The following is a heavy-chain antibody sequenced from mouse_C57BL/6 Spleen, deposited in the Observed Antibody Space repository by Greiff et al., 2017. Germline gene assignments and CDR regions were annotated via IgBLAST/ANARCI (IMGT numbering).Heavy chain of an antibody. CDR1: GYTFTDYN. D-gene: IGHD1-1*01. CDR3: ARGLRRYAMGD. V-gene: IGHV1-18*01. CDR2: INPNNGGT. J-gene: IGHJ4*01. Sequence: VQLQQSGPELVKPGASVKIPCTASGYTFTDYNMDWVKQSHGKSLEWIGDINPNNGGTIYNQKFKGKATLTVDKTSSTAYMELRSLTSEDTAAYYYARGLRRYAMGDWGQGTSVTVSS.